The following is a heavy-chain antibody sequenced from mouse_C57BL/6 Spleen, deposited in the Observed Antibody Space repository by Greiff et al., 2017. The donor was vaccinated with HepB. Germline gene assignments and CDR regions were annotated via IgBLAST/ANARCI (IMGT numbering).Heavy chain of an antibody. V-gene: IGHV1-82*01. CDR3: ARSYGYDGGRDYFDY. CDR1: GYAFSSSW. CDR2: IYPGDGDT. Sequence: QVQLQQSGPELVKPGASVKISCKASGYAFSSSWMNWVKQRPGKGLEWIGRIYPGDGDTNYNGKFKGKATLTADKSSSTAYMQLSSLTSEDSAVYFCARSYGYDGGRDYFDYWGQGTTLTVSS. D-gene: IGHD2-2*01. J-gene: IGHJ2*01.